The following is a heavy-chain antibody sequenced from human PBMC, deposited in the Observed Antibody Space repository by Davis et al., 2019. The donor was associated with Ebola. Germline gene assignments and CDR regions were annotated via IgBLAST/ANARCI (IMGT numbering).Heavy chain of an antibody. CDR2: MNPNSGNT. D-gene: IGHD1-1*01. J-gene: IGHJ6*02. V-gene: IGHV1-8*01. CDR3: SRGTGTTIDYYGMDV. CDR1: GYTFTSYD. Sequence: AASVKVSCKASGYTFTSYDINWVRQATGQGLEWMGWMNPNSGNTGYAQKFQGRVTMTRNTSISTAYMELSSLRSEDTAVYYCSRGTGTTIDYYGMDVWGQETTVTVSS.